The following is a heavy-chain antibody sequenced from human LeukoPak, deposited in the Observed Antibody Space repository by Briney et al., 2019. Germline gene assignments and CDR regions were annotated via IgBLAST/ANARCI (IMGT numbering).Heavy chain of an antibody. D-gene: IGHD3-3*01. Sequence: GGSLRLSCAASGFTFSSYAMSWVRRAPGKGLEWVSAISGSGGSTYYADSVKGRFTISRDNSKNTLYLQMNSLRAEDTAVYYCAKDWGRITIFVSIDYWGLGTLVTVSS. J-gene: IGHJ4*02. CDR3: AKDWGRITIFVSIDY. V-gene: IGHV3-23*01. CDR2: ISGSGGST. CDR1: GFTFSSYA.